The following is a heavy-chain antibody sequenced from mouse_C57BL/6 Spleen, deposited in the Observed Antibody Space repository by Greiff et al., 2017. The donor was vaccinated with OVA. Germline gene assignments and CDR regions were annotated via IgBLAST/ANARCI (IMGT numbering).Heavy chain of an antibody. D-gene: IGHD2-4*01. Sequence: QVQLKQPGAELVRPGSSVKLSCKASGYTFTSYWMHWVKQRPIQGLEWIGNIDPSDSETHYNQKFKDKATLTVDKSSSTAYMQLSSLTSEDSAVYYCARSGGLRSYYYAMDYWGQGTSVTVSS. CDR1: GYTFTSYW. J-gene: IGHJ4*01. CDR2: IDPSDSET. V-gene: IGHV1-52*01. CDR3: ARSGGLRSYYYAMDY.